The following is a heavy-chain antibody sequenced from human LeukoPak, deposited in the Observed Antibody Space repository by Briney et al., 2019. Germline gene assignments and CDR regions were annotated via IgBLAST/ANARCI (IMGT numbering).Heavy chain of an antibody. CDR2: ISSSSTTM. V-gene: IGHV3-48*01. Sequence: PGGSLRLSCVASGFIFSSYSMNWVRQAPGKGLEWVSHISSSSTTMHHADSVKGRFTISRDNSKNTLYLQMNSLRAEDTAVYYCANCVTQVSGWFDPWGQGTLVTVSS. CDR1: GFIFSSYS. CDR3: ANCVTQVSGWFDP. D-gene: IGHD3-10*01. J-gene: IGHJ5*02.